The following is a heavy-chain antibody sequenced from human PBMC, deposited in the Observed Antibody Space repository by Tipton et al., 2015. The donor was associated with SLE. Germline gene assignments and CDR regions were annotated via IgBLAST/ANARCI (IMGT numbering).Heavy chain of an antibody. CDR1: GGSISSYY. D-gene: IGHD6-6*01. J-gene: IGHJ4*02. V-gene: IGHV4-59*04. CDR3: ATDLHSNSSE. Sequence: TLSLTCTVSGGSISSYYWSWIRQPPGKGLEWIGTIYYSGSTYYNPSLKSRVTISVDTSKNQFSLKLNSVTAADTAIYYCATDLHSNSSEWGQGTLVTVSS. CDR2: IYYSGST.